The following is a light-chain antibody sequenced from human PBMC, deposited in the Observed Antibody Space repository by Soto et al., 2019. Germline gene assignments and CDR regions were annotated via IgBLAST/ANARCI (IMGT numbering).Light chain of an antibody. J-gene: IGLJ1*01. V-gene: IGLV2-8*01. CDR1: SSDVGGYNY. CDR2: EVS. CDR3: SSYAGSNNPYV. Sequence: QSALTQPPSASGSPGQSVTISCTGTSSDVGGYNYVSWYQQHPGKAPKLMIYEVSKRPSGVPGRFSGSKSGNTASLTVSGLQAEDEADYYCSSYAGSNNPYVFGTGTKLTVL.